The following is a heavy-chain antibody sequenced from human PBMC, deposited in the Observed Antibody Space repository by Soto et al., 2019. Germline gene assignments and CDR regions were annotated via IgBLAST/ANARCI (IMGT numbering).Heavy chain of an antibody. CDR1: EFSFTTYW. Sequence: GESLKISCKCSEFSFTTYWIALVRQMPGEGLKWMGIIYPDDSRTTYSPSFQGQVTISADKSINTAYLQWSSLKASDTAMYYCTRDLDYGGNSEDFDIWGQGTRVTVSS. CDR3: TRDLDYGGNSEDFDI. CDR2: IYPDDSRT. D-gene: IGHD4-17*01. V-gene: IGHV5-51*01. J-gene: IGHJ3*02.